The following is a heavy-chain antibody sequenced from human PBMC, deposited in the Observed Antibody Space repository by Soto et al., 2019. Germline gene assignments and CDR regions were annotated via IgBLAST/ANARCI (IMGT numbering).Heavy chain of an antibody. V-gene: IGHV1-18*04. CDR2: ISAYNGDT. D-gene: IGHD6-6*01. J-gene: IGHJ5*02. CDR1: GYTFTSYG. Sequence: ASVKVSCKASGYTFTSYGITWVRQAPGQDLEWMGWISAYNGDTNYAQRLQGRVTMTTDTSTSTVYMELKSPKSDDTAVYYCARDQEYSTSGLYWFDLWGQGTLVTVS. CDR3: ARDQEYSTSGLYWFDL.